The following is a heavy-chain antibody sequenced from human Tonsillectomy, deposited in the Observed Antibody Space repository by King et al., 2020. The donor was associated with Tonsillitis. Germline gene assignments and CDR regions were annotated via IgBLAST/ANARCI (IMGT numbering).Heavy chain of an antibody. CDR3: ARAPRGMDNEHLDY. D-gene: IGHD3-16*01. V-gene: IGHV1-69*01. CDR1: GGTFSSYA. J-gene: IGHJ4*02. Sequence: VQLVESGAEVKKPGSSVKVSCKASGGTFSSYAISWVRQAPGQGLEWMGGIIPIFGTANYAQKFQGRVTITADDATITAYMELSSLRSEDTAVYYCARAPRGMDNEHLDYGGRGTLVTVSS. CDR2: IIPIFGTA.